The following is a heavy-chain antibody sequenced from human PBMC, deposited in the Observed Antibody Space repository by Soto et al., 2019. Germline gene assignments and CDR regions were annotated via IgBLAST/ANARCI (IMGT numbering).Heavy chain of an antibody. D-gene: IGHD3-9*01. V-gene: IGHV2-5*02. CDR3: AHSNKYYDILTGPEFDY. J-gene: IGHJ4*02. CDR2: IYWDDDK. Sequence: QITLKESGPTLVKPTQTLTLTCTFSGFSLSTSGVGVGWIRQPPGKALEWLALIYWDDDKRYSPSLKNRLTITKDTSKNQVVLTMTNMDPVDTATYYCAHSNKYYDILTGPEFDYWGQGTLVTVSS. CDR1: GFSLSTSGVG.